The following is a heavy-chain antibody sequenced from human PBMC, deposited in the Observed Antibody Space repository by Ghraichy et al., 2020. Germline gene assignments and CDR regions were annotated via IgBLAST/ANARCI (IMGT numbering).Heavy chain of an antibody. V-gene: IGHV3-11*06. D-gene: IGHD5-12*01. CDR2: ISDTGAYT. Sequence: GESLRLSCAAAGFAFRDYYMTWIRQAPGKGLEWVSYISDTGAYTNYADSVKGRFTMSRDSAKNSLSLQMNSLRDEDTAVYFCAREIAPSGIRKRGFDYWGQGTLVTVTS. J-gene: IGHJ4*02. CDR3: AREIAPSGIRKRGFDY. CDR1: GFAFRDYY.